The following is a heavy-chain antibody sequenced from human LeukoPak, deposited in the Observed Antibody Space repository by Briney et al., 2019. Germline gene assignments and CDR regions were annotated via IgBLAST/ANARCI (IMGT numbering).Heavy chain of an antibody. Sequence: ASVQGCCKASSHTFSTCGSTWARQAPAQWLQWIGWFSPYNGNTNYAQKLQGRVTMTTDTSTNTAYMDLRSLRSDDTDVYYCARGGLGGMTTVVLDAFDIWGQGTMVTVSS. CDR1: SHTFSTCG. CDR2: FSPYNGNT. D-gene: IGHD4-23*01. J-gene: IGHJ3*02. CDR3: ARGGLGGMTTVVLDAFDI. V-gene: IGHV1-18*01.